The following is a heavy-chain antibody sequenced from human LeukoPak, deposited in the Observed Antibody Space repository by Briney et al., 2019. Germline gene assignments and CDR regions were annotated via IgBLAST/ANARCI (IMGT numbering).Heavy chain of an antibody. J-gene: IGHJ4*02. CDR1: GGSFSGYY. D-gene: IGHD5-18*01. Sequence: SEXLSLTCAVYGGSFSGYYWSWLRQPPGKGLEGIGEINHSGRTNYNPSLTSGVTISVDTSKNQFSLKLSSVTAADTAVYYCARVNTAMAEFDYWGQGTLVTVSS. V-gene: IGHV4-34*01. CDR3: ARVNTAMAEFDY. CDR2: INHSGRT.